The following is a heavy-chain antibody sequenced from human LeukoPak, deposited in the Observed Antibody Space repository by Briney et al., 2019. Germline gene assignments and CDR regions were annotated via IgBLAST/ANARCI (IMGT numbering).Heavy chain of an antibody. CDR1: GYTFTSYY. V-gene: IGHV1-46*01. CDR3: ARGPIAIYYFDY. D-gene: IGHD3-10*01. Sequence: ASVKDSCKASGYTFTSYYMHWVRQAPGQGLEWMGIINPTGGITDYAQKFQGRVTMTSDTSTSTVYMEVSSLRSEDTAVYYCARGPIAIYYFDYWGQGTLVTVSS. CDR2: INPTGGIT. J-gene: IGHJ4*02.